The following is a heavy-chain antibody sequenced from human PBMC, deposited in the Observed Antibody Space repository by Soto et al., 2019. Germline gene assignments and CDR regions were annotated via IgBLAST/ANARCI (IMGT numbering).Heavy chain of an antibody. J-gene: IGHJ5*02. V-gene: IGHV3-7*01. CDR2: IDTDGSRK. CDR1: GFTFGSYW. CDR3: ARHLTAAAGTRQNWFDP. D-gene: IGHD6-13*01. Sequence: PGGSLRLSYAASGFTFGSYWMSWVRQAPGKGLEWVANIDTDGSRKNYVDSVKGRFIISRDNAKNSLFLQMNSLRAEDTAVYYCARHLTAAAGTRQNWFDPWGQGTLVTVSS.